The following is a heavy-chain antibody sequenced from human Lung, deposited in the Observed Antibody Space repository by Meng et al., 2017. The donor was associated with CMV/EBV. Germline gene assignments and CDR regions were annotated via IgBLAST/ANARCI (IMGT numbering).Heavy chain of an antibody. CDR2: VYRDISNR. Sequence: SXNIAXSASGFIFRNYVMRWVRQAPGKGLEWVSVVYRDISNRDYADSVKGRFTVSRHNSKTTLDLQLNSLRTENTAVYYCEKSHSSRWFFDSWGQGTLVTVSS. CDR3: EKSHSSRWFFDS. J-gene: IGHJ4*02. CDR1: GFIFRNYV. V-gene: IGHV3-23*03. D-gene: IGHD6-13*01.